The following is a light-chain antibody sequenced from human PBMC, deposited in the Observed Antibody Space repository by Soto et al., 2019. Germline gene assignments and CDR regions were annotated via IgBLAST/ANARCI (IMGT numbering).Light chain of an antibody. Sequence: EIVLTQSPATLSLSPGERATLSCRASQNVANYLDWYQQKPGQAPRLLIYESSNRATGIAARFSGSGSGTDFTLTISRLEPEDFAVYYCQQYDTSPLTFGGGTKVDIK. CDR2: ESS. CDR3: QQYDTSPLT. CDR1: QNVANY. J-gene: IGKJ4*01. V-gene: IGKV3-11*01.